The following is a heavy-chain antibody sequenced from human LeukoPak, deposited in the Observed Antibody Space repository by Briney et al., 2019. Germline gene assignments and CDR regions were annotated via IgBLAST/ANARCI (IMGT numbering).Heavy chain of an antibody. D-gene: IGHD3-10*01. Sequence: YYMKSLKGRFTTSRDNSKNTLYLQMDRVRTEDTAVYYCVRGFRFGDPWYHWGQGTPVTVSS. CDR3: VRGFRFGDPWYH. J-gene: IGHJ5*02. V-gene: IGHV3-30*10.